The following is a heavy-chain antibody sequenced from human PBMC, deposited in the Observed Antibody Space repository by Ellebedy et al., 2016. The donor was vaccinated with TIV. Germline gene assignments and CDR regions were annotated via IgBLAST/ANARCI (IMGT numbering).Heavy chain of an antibody. Sequence: GESLKISXAASGFTFSSYGMHWVRQAPGKGLEWVAVISYDGSNKYYADSVKGRFTISRDNSKNTLYLQMNSLRAEDTAVYYCAKGDYEYSSSSDYFDYWGQGTLVTVSS. CDR3: AKGDYEYSSSSDYFDY. V-gene: IGHV3-30*18. CDR1: GFTFSSYG. J-gene: IGHJ4*02. D-gene: IGHD6-6*01. CDR2: ISYDGSNK.